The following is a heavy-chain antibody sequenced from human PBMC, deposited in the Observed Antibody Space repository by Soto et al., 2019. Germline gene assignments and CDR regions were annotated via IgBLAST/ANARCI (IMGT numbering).Heavy chain of an antibody. CDR1: GGTFSSYA. D-gene: IGHD3-10*01. CDR2: IIPMFGTT. Sequence: VQLVQSGAEVKKLGSSVKVSCQASGGTFSSYAITWVRQAPGQGLEWVGGIIPMFGTTNNAQKFQGRVTITAEEFTSTAYMELSSLRFEDTAIYYCAREEGAYDQGSGSYGGMDVWGQGTTVTVSS. J-gene: IGHJ6*02. CDR3: AREEGAYDQGSGSYGGMDV. V-gene: IGHV1-69*01.